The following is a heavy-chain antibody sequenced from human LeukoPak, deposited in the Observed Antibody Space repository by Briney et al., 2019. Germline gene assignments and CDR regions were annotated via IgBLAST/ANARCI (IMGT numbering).Heavy chain of an antibody. V-gene: IGHV3-30*02. CDR1: GFTFSSYG. CDR3: ARHVSYCSSTSCLYYYYYYMDV. CDR2: IRYDGSNK. Sequence: GGSLRLSCAASGFTFSSYGMHWVRQAPGKGLEWVAFIRYDGSNKYYADSVKGRFTISRDNSKNTLYLQMNSLRAEDTAVYYCARHVSYCSSTSCLYYYYYYMDVWGKGTTVTISS. D-gene: IGHD2-2*01. J-gene: IGHJ6*03.